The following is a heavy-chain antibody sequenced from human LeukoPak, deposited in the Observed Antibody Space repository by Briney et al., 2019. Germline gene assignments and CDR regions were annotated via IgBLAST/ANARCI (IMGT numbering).Heavy chain of an antibody. CDR1: GFTFSSYA. D-gene: IGHD1-26*01. Sequence: GGSLRLSCAASGFTFSSYAMSWVRQAPGMGLEWVSAISGSGGSTYYADSVKGRFTISRDNSKNTLYLQMNSLRAEDTAVYYCARSRGSYGFPLGAFDIWGQGTMVTVSS. J-gene: IGHJ3*02. CDR2: ISGSGGST. V-gene: IGHV3-23*01. CDR3: ARSRGSYGFPLGAFDI.